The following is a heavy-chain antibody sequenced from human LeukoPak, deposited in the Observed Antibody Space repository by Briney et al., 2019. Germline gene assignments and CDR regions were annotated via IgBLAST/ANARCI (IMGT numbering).Heavy chain of an antibody. Sequence: SVKVSCKASGGTFSSYAISWVRQAPGQGLEWMGGIIPIFGTANYAQKFQGRVTITADESTSTAYMELSSLRSEDTAVYHCASLPRSAPEDGYYYGMDVWGQGTTVTVSS. V-gene: IGHV1-69*13. CDR2: IIPIFGTA. J-gene: IGHJ6*02. CDR3: ASLPRSAPEDGYYYGMDV. D-gene: IGHD2-15*01. CDR1: GGTFSSYA.